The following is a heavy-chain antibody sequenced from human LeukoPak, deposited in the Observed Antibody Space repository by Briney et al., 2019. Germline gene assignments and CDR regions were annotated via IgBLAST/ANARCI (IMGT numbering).Heavy chain of an antibody. CDR2: FDPEDGET. CDR3: ATVWRSGDGYKSPDY. Sequence: GASVKVSCKVSGYTLTELSMHWVRQAPGKGLEWMGGFDPEDGETIYAQKFQGRVTMTEDTSTDTAYMELSSLRSEDTAVYYCATVWRSGDGYKSPDYWGQGTLVTVSS. CDR1: GYTLTELS. D-gene: IGHD5-24*01. V-gene: IGHV1-24*01. J-gene: IGHJ4*02.